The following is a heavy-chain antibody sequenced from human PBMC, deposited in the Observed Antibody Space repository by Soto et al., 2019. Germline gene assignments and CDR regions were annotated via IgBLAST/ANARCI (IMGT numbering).Heavy chain of an antibody. D-gene: IGHD3-9*01. CDR3: ARRRPTGYDNY. J-gene: IGHJ4*02. Sequence: QVQLVESGGDLVKPGGSLRLSCAASGFPFSDYYMSWIRQAPGKGLEWVSSIGSSSSYTNYADSVKGRFNIARDNAKNSLYLKMNSLRAEDTAVYYCARRRPTGYDNYWGQGTLVTVSA. CDR1: GFPFSDYY. CDR2: IGSSSSYT. V-gene: IGHV3-11*05.